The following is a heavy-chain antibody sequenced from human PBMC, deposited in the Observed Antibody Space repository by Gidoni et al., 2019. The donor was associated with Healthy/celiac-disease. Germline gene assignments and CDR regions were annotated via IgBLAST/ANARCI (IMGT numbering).Heavy chain of an antibody. CDR1: GFSLSNARMG. CDR2: IFSNDVK. J-gene: IGHJ4*02. V-gene: IGHV2-26*01. CDR3: ARSGSWTYFDY. Sequence: QVTLKESGPVLVTPTETLTLTCTVSGFSLSNARMGVSWIRQPPGKALEWLAHIFSNDVKSYSTSLKSRLTSSKDTSKIQVVLTMTNMDPVDTASYYCARSGSWTYFDYCGQGTLVTVSA. D-gene: IGHD6-13*01.